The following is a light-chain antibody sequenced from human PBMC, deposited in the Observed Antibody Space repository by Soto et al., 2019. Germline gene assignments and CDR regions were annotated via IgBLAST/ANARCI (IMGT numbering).Light chain of an antibody. V-gene: IGKV1-27*01. Sequence: DIQMTQSPSSLSASVGDRVTITCRASQGINHYLAWYQQKPGKVPKLLIYGASTLQSGVPSRFSGSGSGTDFTLTISSLQPEDVATYYCQKYNSAPLTFGGGTKVEIK. J-gene: IGKJ4*01. CDR2: GAS. CDR1: QGINHY. CDR3: QKYNSAPLT.